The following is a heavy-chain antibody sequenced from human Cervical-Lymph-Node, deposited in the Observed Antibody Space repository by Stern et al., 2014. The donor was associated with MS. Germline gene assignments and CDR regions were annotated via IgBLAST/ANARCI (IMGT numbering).Heavy chain of an antibody. D-gene: IGHD3-10*01. V-gene: IGHV4-31*03. CDR1: GFSIRRAAYA. CDR3: ARDRGKSSDGMDV. CDR2: IYNSGST. Sequence: QVQLQESGPGLVKPSQTLSLTCTVAGFSIRRAAYAWSWVRQRPGKGLEWIGYIYNSGSTDYNPSLKSRVTISLDMSKNQFSMKLTSVTVADTAVYYCARDRGKSSDGMDVWGQGTTVTVSS. J-gene: IGHJ6*02.